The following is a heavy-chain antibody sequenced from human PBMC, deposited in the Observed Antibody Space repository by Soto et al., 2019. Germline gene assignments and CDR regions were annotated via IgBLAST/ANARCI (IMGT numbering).Heavy chain of an antibody. J-gene: IGHJ4*02. CDR1: GGTFRRYV. CDR3: ARIGTLDWIDDY. V-gene: IGHV1-69*12. CDR2: IIPMYGTT. Sequence: QVQLVQSGAEVKKPGSLVKVSCKSSGGTFRRYVTSWVRQAPGLGLEWLGGIIPMYGTTYYAQTLQGRVTISADESTSTACMELSSLRSEDTAVYYCARIGTLDWIDDYWGQGTLVTVSS. D-gene: IGHD1-1*01.